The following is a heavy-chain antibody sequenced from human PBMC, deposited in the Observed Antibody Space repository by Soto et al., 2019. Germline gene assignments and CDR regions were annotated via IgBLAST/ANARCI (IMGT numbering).Heavy chain of an antibody. D-gene: IGHD1-26*01. V-gene: IGHV4-39*07. J-gene: IGHJ6*02. CDR2: IYYSGST. Sequence: PSETLSLTCTVSGGSVSSRDYYWGWVRQAPGKGLEWIGSIYYSGSTCYNPSLKSRVTISVDTSKNQFSLKLSSVTAADTAVYYCARSGEAQGYYYYGMDVWGQGTTVTVSS. CDR3: ARSGEAQGYYYYGMDV. CDR1: GGSVSSRDYY.